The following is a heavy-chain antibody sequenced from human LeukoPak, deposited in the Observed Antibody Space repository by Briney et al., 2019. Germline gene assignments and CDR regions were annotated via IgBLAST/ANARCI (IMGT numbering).Heavy chain of an antibody. J-gene: IGHJ6*03. Sequence: GASVKVSCKASGYTFTSYYMHWVRQARGQGREWMGIINPSGGSTSYAQKFQGRVAMTRDMSTSTVYMELSSLRSEDTAVYYCASNQRTTGIAAADPHYYYYMDVWGKGTTVTVSS. V-gene: IGHV1-46*01. CDR2: INPSGGST. CDR1: GYTFTSYY. D-gene: IGHD6-13*01. CDR3: ASNQRTTGIAAADPHYYYYMDV.